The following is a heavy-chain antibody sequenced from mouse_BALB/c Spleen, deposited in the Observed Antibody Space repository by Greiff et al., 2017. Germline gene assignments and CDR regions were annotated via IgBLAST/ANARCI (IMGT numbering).Heavy chain of an antibody. CDR1: GYTFTSYY. V-gene: IGHV1S81*02. CDR3: TSGNGAMDY. D-gene: IGHD2-1*01. J-gene: IGHJ4*01. CDR2: INPSNGGT. Sequence: VQLQQSGAELVKPGASVKLSCKASGYTFTSYYMYWVKQRPGQGLEWIGEINPSNGGTNFNEKFKSKATLTVDKSSSTAYMQLSSLTSEDSAVYHCTSGNGAMDYWGQGTSVTVSS.